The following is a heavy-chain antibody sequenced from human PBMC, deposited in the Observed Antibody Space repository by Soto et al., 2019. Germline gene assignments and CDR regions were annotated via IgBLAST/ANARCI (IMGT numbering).Heavy chain of an antibody. CDR3: ARGVYGGNSGSWYSDL. Sequence: QAQLEQSGPEVKKPGASVNVSCKASGYTFSSYSISWVRQAPGQGLEWMGWISAYNGNTNYAQKLKGRVTMTRDTNTKTVNMELRSLTSVATAVYYCARGVYGGNSGSWYSDLWGRGTLVTVSS. CDR2: ISAYNGNT. CDR1: GYTFSSYS. D-gene: IGHD2-21*02. V-gene: IGHV1-18*01. J-gene: IGHJ2*01.